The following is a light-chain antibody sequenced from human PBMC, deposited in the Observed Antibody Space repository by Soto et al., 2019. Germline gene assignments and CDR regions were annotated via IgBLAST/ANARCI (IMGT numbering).Light chain of an antibody. J-gene: IGLJ2*01. CDR2: EVS. V-gene: IGLV2-14*01. CDR1: SSDGGGYNY. Sequence: QSVLTQPASVSGSTGQSITISCTGTSSDGGGYNYVSWYQQPPGKAPKLMIHEVSNRPSGVSNRFSGSKSGNTASLTISGLRAEDEADYYCSSYTSSSTPMVFGGGTKLTVL. CDR3: SSYTSSSTPMV.